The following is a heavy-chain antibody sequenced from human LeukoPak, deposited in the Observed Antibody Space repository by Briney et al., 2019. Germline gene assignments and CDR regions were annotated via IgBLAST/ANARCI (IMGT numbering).Heavy chain of an antibody. Sequence: SETLSLTCAVSGGFFSGYYWSWIRQPAGKGLEWIGEINHSGSTNYNPSLKSRVTISVDTSKIQFSLKLSSVTAADTAVYYCAGNRGLGRDYWGQGTLVTVSS. CDR1: GGFFSGYY. V-gene: IGHV4-34*01. J-gene: IGHJ4*02. CDR3: AGNRGLGRDY. D-gene: IGHD4-23*01. CDR2: INHSGST.